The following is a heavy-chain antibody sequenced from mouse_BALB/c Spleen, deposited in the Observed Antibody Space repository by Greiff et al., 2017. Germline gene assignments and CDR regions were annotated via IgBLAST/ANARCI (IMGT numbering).Heavy chain of an antibody. Sequence: VQLQESGPGLVAPSQSLSITCTVSGFSLTSYGVHWVRQPPGKGLEWLGVIWAGGSTNYNSALMSRLSISKDNSKSQVFLKMNSLQTDDTAMYYCARGGDRYDEGVAWFAYWGQGTLVTVSA. J-gene: IGHJ3*01. CDR2: IWAGGST. V-gene: IGHV2-9*02. CDR3: ARGGDRYDEGVAWFAY. D-gene: IGHD2-14*01. CDR1: GFSLTSYG.